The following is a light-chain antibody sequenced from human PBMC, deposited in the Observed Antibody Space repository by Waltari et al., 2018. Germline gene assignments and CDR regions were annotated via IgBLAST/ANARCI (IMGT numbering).Light chain of an antibody. CDR2: VNSDGSH. J-gene: IGLJ3*02. CDR3: RSGGHGTWV. CDR1: SGHSTNI. Sequence: QLVLTQSPSASASLGASVKLTCTLSSGHSTNIIAWHQQQPEKGPRYLMKVNSDGSHSKGDQIPDRFSGSSAGAEHYPTIASLQSDDEADFYGRSGGHGTWVFGGATKLTVL. V-gene: IGLV4-69*01.